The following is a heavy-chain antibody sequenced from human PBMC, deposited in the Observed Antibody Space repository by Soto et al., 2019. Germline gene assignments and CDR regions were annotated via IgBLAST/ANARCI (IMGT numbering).Heavy chain of an antibody. V-gene: IGHV3-23*01. J-gene: IGHJ4*02. D-gene: IGHD3-3*01. CDR1: GFTFSSYA. CDR2: ISGSGGST. Sequence: PWGSLRLSCAASGFTFSSYAMSWVRQAPGKGLEWVSAISGSGGSTYYADSVKGRFTISRDNSKNTLYLQMNSLRAEDTAVYYYASAPVLRFLEWLFDYWGQGTLVTVSS. CDR3: ASAPVLRFLEWLFDY.